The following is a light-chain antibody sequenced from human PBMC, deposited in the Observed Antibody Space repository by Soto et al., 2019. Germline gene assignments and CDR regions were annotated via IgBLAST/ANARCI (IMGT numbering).Light chain of an antibody. V-gene: IGLV1-40*01. J-gene: IGLJ1*01. CDR1: SPNIGAGYD. CDR2: GNS. CDR3: QSYDSSLSALYV. Sequence: QSVLTQPPSVSGAPGQRVTISCTGSSPNIGAGYDVHWYQQHPGTAPKLLIYGNSNRPSGVPDRFSGSKSGTSASLAITGLQAEDEADYYCQSYDSSLSALYVFGTGTKLTVL.